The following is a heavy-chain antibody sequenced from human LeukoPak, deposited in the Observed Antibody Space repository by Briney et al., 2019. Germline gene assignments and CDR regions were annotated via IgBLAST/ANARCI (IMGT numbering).Heavy chain of an antibody. D-gene: IGHD5-18*01. CDR3: ARGYTAMVPYYYYGMDV. J-gene: IGHJ6*02. CDR2: IYTSGST. V-gene: IGHV4-4*07. CDR1: GGSISSYY. Sequence: SETLSPTCTVSGGSISSYYWSWIRQPAGKGLEWIGRIYTSGSTNYNPSLKSRVTMSVDTSKNQFSLKLSSVTAADTAVYYCARGYTAMVPYYYYGMDVWGQGTTVTVSS.